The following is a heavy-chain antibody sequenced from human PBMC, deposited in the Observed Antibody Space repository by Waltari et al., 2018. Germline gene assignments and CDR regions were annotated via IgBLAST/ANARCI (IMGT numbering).Heavy chain of an antibody. CDR1: GGSFSGYY. D-gene: IGHD6-13*01. J-gene: IGHJ3*02. Sequence: QVQLQQWGAGLLKPSETLSLTCAVYGGSFSGYYWSWIRQPPGKGLEWIGEINHSGSTNYNPSLKSRVTISVDTSKNQFSLKLSSVTAADTAVYYCARADIAAAGTGNAFDIWGQGTMVTVSS. CDR3: ARADIAAAGTGNAFDI. V-gene: IGHV4-34*01. CDR2: INHSGST.